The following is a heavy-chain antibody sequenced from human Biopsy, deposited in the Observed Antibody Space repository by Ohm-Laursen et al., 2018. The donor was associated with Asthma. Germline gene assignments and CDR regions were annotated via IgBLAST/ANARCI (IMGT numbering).Heavy chain of an antibody. Sequence: SLRPSCAASGFTFGDYWMSWIRQAPGKGLEWVSYISWSSSYTNYADSVKGRFTISRDNAKNSLFLQMNSLRAEDTAVYYCARGGSRDLWGTYRYPWDYWGQGTLVTVSS. CDR1: GFTFGDYW. J-gene: IGHJ4*02. D-gene: IGHD3-16*02. CDR2: ISWSSSYT. CDR3: ARGGSRDLWGTYRYPWDY. V-gene: IGHV3-11*06.